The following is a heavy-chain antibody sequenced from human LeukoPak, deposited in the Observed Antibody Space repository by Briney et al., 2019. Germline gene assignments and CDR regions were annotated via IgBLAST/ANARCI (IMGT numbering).Heavy chain of an antibody. CDR3: AREGVRYLFDP. V-gene: IGHV4-61*02. J-gene: IGHJ5*02. CDR2: IYTSGST. Sequence: SETLSLTCTVSGGSISSGSYYWSWIRQPAGKGLEWIGRIYTSGSTNYNPSLKSRVTISVDTSKNQFSLKLSSVTAADTAVYYCAREGVRYLFDPRGQGTLVTVSS. CDR1: GGSISSGSYY. D-gene: IGHD3-9*01.